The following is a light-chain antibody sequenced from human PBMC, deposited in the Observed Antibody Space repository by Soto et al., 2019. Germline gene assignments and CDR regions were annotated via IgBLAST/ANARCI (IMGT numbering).Light chain of an antibody. CDR3: CSYAGSYTGV. Sequence: QSALTQPRSVSGSPGQSVTISCTGTSSDVGGYNYVSWYQQHPGKAPKLMIYDVSKRPAGVPGRFSGSKSGNTASLTISGLQAEDEDYYYCCSYAGSYTGVFGGGTQLTVL. CDR1: SSDVGGYNY. J-gene: IGLJ7*01. V-gene: IGLV2-11*01. CDR2: DVS.